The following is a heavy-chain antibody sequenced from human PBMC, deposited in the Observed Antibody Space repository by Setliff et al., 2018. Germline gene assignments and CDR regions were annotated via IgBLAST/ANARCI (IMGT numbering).Heavy chain of an antibody. CDR3: ARLSWNGLRYYGLDV. Sequence: SETLSLTCNVSGVSISSYYWSWIRQPPGKGLESIGYIQKSGSTNYNPSLMSRVSISVDTSKSQFSLKLRSVTAADTAVYYCARLSWNGLRYYGLDVWGQGTTVTVSS. V-gene: IGHV4-59*01. J-gene: IGHJ6*02. D-gene: IGHD3-3*01. CDR2: IQKSGST. CDR1: GVSISSYY.